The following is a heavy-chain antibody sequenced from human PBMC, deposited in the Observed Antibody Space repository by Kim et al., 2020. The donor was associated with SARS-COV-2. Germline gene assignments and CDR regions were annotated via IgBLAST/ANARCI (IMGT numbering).Heavy chain of an antibody. CDR2: INTNTGNP. CDR3: ARESTSHCIDS. D-gene: IGHD2-2*01. Sequence: ASVKVSCKASGYTFTSYAMDWVRQAPGQGLEWLGWINTNTGNPTYAQGFTGRFVFSLDTSVSTAYLQISSLKAEDTAVYYCARESTSHCIDSWGQGTLVTVSS. V-gene: IGHV7-4-1*02. J-gene: IGHJ4*02. CDR1: GYTFTSYA.